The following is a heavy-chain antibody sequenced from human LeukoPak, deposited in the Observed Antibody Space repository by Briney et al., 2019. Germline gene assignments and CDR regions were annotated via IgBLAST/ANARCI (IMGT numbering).Heavy chain of an antibody. D-gene: IGHD3-22*01. CDR1: GFTISNYW. J-gene: IGHJ4*02. CDR3: ATSADSSGND. CDR2: IKGDGSYK. Sequence: GGSLRLSCAASGFTISNYWMSWVRQAPGKGLEWVANIKGDGSYKYYVDSVKGRFTISRDNAKSSVYLQMNTLRAEDTAVYYCATSADSSGNDWGQGTLVTVSS. V-gene: IGHV3-7*03.